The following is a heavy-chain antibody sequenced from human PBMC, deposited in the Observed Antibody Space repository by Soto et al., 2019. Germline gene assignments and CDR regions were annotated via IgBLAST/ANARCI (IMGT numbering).Heavy chain of an antibody. J-gene: IGHJ6*03. D-gene: IGHD5-12*01. Sequence: QVQLVQSGAEVERPGASVTVSCRSSGDTFNDYYIHWVRLAPGQGLEWMGWINPNGGVTKYAQKFQGWVSMTRDTSIRTVYMQLSRLRSDDTAVYYCARESGGATATLDYYYFYMDVWGTGTTVTVSS. CDR2: INPNGGVT. CDR3: ARESGGATATLDYYYFYMDV. CDR1: GDTFNDYY. V-gene: IGHV1-2*04.